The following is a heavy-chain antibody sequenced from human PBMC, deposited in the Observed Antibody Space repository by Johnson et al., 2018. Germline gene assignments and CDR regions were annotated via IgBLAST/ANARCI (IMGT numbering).Heavy chain of an antibody. V-gene: IGHV3-48*02. CDR1: GFTFSTYN. D-gene: IGHD4-23*01. Sequence: EVQLVESGGGLVQPGGSLRLSCVASGFTFSTYNMNWVRQAPGKGLEWVSYISTTGSTIYYADSVKVRFTISRDNAKNSLYLQMNRLRDEDKAVYYCARYDYGGNLDALDIWGQGTMVTVSS. CDR2: ISTTGSTI. CDR3: ARYDYGGNLDALDI. J-gene: IGHJ3*02.